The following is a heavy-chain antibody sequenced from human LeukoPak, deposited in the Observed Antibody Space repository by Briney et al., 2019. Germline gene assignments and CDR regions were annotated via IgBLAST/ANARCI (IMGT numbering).Heavy chain of an antibody. Sequence: SETLSLTCTVSGGSISSYYWSWIRQPPGKGLEWIGYIYYSGSTNYNPSLKSRVTISVDTSKNQFSLKLSSVTAADTAVYYCARDYYDSSGIMPWGQGTLVTVSS. J-gene: IGHJ1*01. V-gene: IGHV4-59*01. CDR2: IYYSGST. CDR1: GGSISSYY. CDR3: ARDYYDSSGIMP. D-gene: IGHD3-22*01.